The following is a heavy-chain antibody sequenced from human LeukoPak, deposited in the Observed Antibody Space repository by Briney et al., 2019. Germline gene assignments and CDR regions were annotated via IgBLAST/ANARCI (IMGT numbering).Heavy chain of an antibody. V-gene: IGHV1-2*02. J-gene: IGHJ4*02. CDR2: INPSSGGT. Sequence: GASVKVSCKASGYTFSNYYMHWVRQAPGQGLEWMGWINPSSGGTNFAQTFQGRVTMTRDTSISTAYMELHGLRSDDTAVYYCARHVSSSNEDYWGQGTLVTVSS. D-gene: IGHD2-8*01. CDR3: ARHVSSSNEDY. CDR1: GYTFSNYY.